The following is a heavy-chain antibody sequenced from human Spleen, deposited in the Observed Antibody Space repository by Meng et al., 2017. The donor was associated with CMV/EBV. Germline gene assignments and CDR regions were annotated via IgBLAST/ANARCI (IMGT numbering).Heavy chain of an antibody. CDR1: GGSISSSSYY. Sequence: SETLSLTCTVSGGSISSSSYYWGWIRQPPGKGLEWIGSIYYSGSTYYNPSLKSRVTISVDTSKNQFSLKLSSVTAADTAVYYCARAGYYYYYGMDVWGQGTMVTVSS. CDR3: ARAGYYYYYGMDV. V-gene: IGHV4-39*07. J-gene: IGHJ6*02. CDR2: IYYSGST.